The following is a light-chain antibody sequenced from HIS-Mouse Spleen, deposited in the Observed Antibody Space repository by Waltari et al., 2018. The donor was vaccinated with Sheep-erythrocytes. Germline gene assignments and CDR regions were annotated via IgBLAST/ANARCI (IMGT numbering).Light chain of an antibody. J-gene: IGLJ2*01. V-gene: IGLV3-21*03. Sequence: SYVLTQPPSVSVAPGTTARITCGGNNFGSKSAQWYQQKPGQAPVLVVYDDSDRPSGIPERFSGSNSGNTATLTISRVEAGDEADYYCQVWDSSSDHVVFGGGTKLTVL. CDR1: NFGSKS. CDR3: QVWDSSSDHVV. CDR2: DDS.